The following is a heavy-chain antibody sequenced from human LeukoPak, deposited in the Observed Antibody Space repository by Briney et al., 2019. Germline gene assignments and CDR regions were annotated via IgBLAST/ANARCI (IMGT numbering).Heavy chain of an antibody. CDR2: IRYDGSNK. D-gene: IGHD1-20*01. V-gene: IGHV3-30*02. CDR1: GFTFSGYG. J-gene: IGHJ4*02. CDR3: ARDFSNWNLKPLDY. Sequence: PGGSLRLSCAASGFTFSGYGMHWVRQAPGKGLEWVAFIRYDGSNKYYADSVKGRFTISRDNSKNTLYLQMNSLRAEDTAVYYCARDFSNWNLKPLDYWGQGTLVTVSS.